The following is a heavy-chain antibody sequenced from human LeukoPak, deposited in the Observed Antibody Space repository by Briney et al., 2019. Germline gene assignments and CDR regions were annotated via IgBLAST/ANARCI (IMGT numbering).Heavy chain of an antibody. CDR1: GFTFSSYS. J-gene: IGHJ6*02. V-gene: IGHV3-21*01. D-gene: IGHD1-26*01. CDR2: ISSSSSYI. CDR3: ARGYNSGSYSYYYYYGMDV. Sequence: GSLRLSCAASGFTFSSYSMNWVRQAPGKGLEWVSSISSSSSYIYYADSVKGRFTISRDNAKNSLYLQMNSLRAEDTAVYYCARGYNSGSYSYYYYYGMDVWGQGTTVTVSS.